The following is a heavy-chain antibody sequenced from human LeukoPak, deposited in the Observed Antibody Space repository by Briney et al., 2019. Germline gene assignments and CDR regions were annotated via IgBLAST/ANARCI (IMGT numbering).Heavy chain of an antibody. Sequence: SQTLSLTCTVSGGSISSGGYYWSWIRQHPGKGLEWIGYIYYSGSTNYNPFLKSRVTISVDTSKNRLSLKLSSVTAADTAVYYCASMTFWSGYQYYGMDVWGQGTTVTVSS. J-gene: IGHJ6*02. V-gene: IGHV4-31*03. CDR2: IYYSGST. CDR3: ASMTFWSGYQYYGMDV. CDR1: GGSISSGGYY. D-gene: IGHD3-3*01.